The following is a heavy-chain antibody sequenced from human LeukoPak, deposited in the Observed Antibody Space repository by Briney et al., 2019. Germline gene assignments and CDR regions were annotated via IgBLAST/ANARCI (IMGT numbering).Heavy chain of an antibody. V-gene: IGHV1-2*02. D-gene: IGHD2-2*01. J-gene: IGHJ4*02. CDR2: INPNSGGT. Sequence: GASVKVSCKASGYTFTGYYMHWVRQAPGRGLEWMGWINPNSGGTNYAQKFQGRVTMTRDTSISTAYMELSRLRSDDTAVYYCARGNCSSTSCYVFDYWGQGTLVTVSS. CDR3: ARGNCSSTSCYVFDY. CDR1: GYTFTGYY.